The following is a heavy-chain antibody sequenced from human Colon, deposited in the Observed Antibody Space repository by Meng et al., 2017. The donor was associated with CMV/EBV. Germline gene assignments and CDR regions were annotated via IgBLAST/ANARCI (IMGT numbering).Heavy chain of an antibody. V-gene: IGHV3-74*01. D-gene: IGHD3-16*01. CDR1: GFTFSSYW. J-gene: IGHJ4*02. CDR3: AKVGMPWFDTPERPGGGIYFDF. Sequence: GESLKISCAASGFTFSSYWMHWVRQAPGKGLVWVSRINSDGSSTSYADSVKGRFTISRDNAKNTLYLQMNSLRAEDTAVYYCAKVGMPWFDTPERPGGGIYFDFWGQGLLVTVSS. CDR2: INSDGSST.